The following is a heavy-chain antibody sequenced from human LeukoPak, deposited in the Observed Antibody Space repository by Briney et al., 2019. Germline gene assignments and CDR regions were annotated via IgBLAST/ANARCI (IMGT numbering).Heavy chain of an antibody. CDR3: AKKEGDTYFSWYMDV. Sequence: PAGSLRLSCAAYGLTFRSFAMSWVRQAPGKGLEWVSGIIGSGRTSVYAGSVKGRFTISRDNCKHARYLQMNSLRAEDTAIYYCAKKEGDTYFSWYMDVWGKGTTVTVSS. J-gene: IGHJ6*03. V-gene: IGHV3-23*01. CDR2: IIGSGRTS. CDR1: GLTFRSFA. D-gene: IGHD2-21*01.